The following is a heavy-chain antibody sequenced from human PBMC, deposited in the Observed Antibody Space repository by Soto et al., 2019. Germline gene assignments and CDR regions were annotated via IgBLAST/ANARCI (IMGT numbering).Heavy chain of an antibody. D-gene: IGHD4-17*01. CDR3: ARAPQNDYGDYDAFDM. V-gene: IGHV1-18*01. CDR1: GYTFTSYA. CDR2: ISAYNGNT. J-gene: IGHJ3*02. Sequence: ASVKVSCKASGYTFTSYAISWVRQAPGQGLEWMGWISAYNGNTNYAEKLQGRVTVTTDTPMSTAYMELRSLRSDDTAVYYCARAPQNDYGDYDAFDMWGQGTMVTVS.